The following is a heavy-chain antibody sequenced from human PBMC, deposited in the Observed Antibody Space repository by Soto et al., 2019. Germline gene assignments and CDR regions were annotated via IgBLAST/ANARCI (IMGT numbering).Heavy chain of an antibody. CDR1: GYIFSNNW. CDR3: ARRSRNTVMDFGGF. D-gene: IGHD5-18*01. J-gene: IGHJ4*02. Sequence: PGESLKISCKGSGYIFSNNWIAWVRQQPGKGLEWMGIIYPGDSDTRYSPSFQGQVTMSADKSISTAYLQWSSLKASDTAMYYCARRSRNTVMDFGGFWGQGTLVTVSS. V-gene: IGHV5-51*01. CDR2: IYPGDSDT.